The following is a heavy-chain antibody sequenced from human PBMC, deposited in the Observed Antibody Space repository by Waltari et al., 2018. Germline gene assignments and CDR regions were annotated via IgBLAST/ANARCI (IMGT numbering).Heavy chain of an antibody. D-gene: IGHD3-3*01. V-gene: IGHV3-30*18. CDR2: ISYDGSNK. Sequence: WVRQAPGKGPEWVAVISYDGSNKYYADSVKGRFTISRDNSKNTLYLQMNSLRAEDTAVYYCAKGSGDFDYWGQGTLVTVSS. CDR3: AKGSGDFDY. J-gene: IGHJ4*02.